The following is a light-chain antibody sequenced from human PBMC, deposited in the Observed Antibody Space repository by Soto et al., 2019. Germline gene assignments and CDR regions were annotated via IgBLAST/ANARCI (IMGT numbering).Light chain of an antibody. CDR2: EVS. CDR1: SSDVGGYNY. Sequence: QSVLTQPASVSGSPGQSITISCTGTSSDVGGYNYVSWYQQHPGKAPKVMIYEVSNRPSGVSNRFSGSKSGNTASLTISGLQVEDEADYYCSSYTSRSTVLFGGGTKLTVL. J-gene: IGLJ2*01. CDR3: SSYTSRSTVL. V-gene: IGLV2-14*01.